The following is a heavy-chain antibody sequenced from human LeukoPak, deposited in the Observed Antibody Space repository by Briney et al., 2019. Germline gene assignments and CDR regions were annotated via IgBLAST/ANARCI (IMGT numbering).Heavy chain of an antibody. D-gene: IGHD4-23*01. V-gene: IGHV3-30*18. J-gene: IGHJ1*01. CDR1: GFTFSSYS. CDR2: ISYDGSNK. Sequence: GGSLRLSCAASGFTFSSYSMNWVRQAPGKGLEWVAVISYDGSNKYYADSVKGRFTISRDNSKNTLYLQMNSLRAEDTAVYYCAKGSYTVAGVVGDFQHWGQGTLVTVSS. CDR3: AKGSYTVAGVVGDFQH.